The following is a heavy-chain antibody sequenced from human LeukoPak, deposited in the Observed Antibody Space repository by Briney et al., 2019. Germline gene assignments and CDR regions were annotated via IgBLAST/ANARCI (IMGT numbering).Heavy chain of an antibody. J-gene: IGHJ4*02. CDR2: ISSSGSTI. Sequence: GGYLRLSCAASGFTFRSYEMNGVRQAPGKGLEWASYISSSGSTIFYADSVKGRFTISKDNAKNSLYLQMNRLRAEDTAVYYCARGGPGTYSGYWGQGTLVTVSS. V-gene: IGHV3-48*03. CDR1: GFTFRSYE. D-gene: IGHD1-26*01. CDR3: ARGGPGTYSGY.